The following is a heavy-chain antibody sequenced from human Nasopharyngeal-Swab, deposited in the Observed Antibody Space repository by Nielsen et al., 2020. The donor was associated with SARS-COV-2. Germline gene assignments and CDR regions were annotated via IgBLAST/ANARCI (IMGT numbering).Heavy chain of an antibody. CDR2: INPSGGST. Sequence: SVKVSCKASGYTFTSYYMHWVRQAPGQGLEWMGIINPSGGSTSYAQKFQGRVTMTRDTSTSTVYMELSSLRSEDTAVYYCARNMVVVPAAVLYYYYGMDVWGQGTTVTVSS. D-gene: IGHD2-2*01. CDR1: GYTFTSYY. CDR3: ARNMVVVPAAVLYYYYGMDV. J-gene: IGHJ6*02. V-gene: IGHV1-46*01.